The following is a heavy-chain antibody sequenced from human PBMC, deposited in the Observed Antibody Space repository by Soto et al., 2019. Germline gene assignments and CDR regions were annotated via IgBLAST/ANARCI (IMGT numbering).Heavy chain of an antibody. D-gene: IGHD1-1*01. CDR2: IIPIFGTA. CDR3: ARDPTGTLYWFDP. Sequence: QVQLVQSGAEVKKPGSSVKVSCKASGGTFSSYAISWVRQAPGQGLEWMGGIIPIFGTANYAQKFQGRGTITADESTSTAYMELSSLRSEATALYYCARDPTGTLYWFDPLGQGTLVTVSS. V-gene: IGHV1-69*01. J-gene: IGHJ5*02. CDR1: GGTFSSYA.